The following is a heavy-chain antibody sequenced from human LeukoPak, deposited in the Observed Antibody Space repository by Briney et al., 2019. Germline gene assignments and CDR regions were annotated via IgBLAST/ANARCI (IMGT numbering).Heavy chain of an antibody. D-gene: IGHD6-13*01. V-gene: IGHV3-21*01. CDR3: ARSIGAAYFDN. J-gene: IGHJ4*02. CDR2: ISSGSNDI. CDR1: GLTFSSYS. Sequence: PGGSLRLSCAGSGLTFSSYSMNWVRQAPGKGLEWVSFISSGSNDIYYADSVKGRFTISRDNAKNSLYLEMNSLRAEDTAVYYCARSIGAAYFDNWGQGTLVTVSS.